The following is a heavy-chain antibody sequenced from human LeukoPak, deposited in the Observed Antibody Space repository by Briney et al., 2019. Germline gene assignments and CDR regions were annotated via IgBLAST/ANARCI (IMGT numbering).Heavy chain of an antibody. CDR3: ARDWKDPAAFDI. Sequence: LGASLKISCKGSGYSFTSYWIGWVRQMPGKGLEWMGIIYPGDSDTRYSPSFQGQVTISADKSISTAYLQWTNLKASDTAMYYCARDWKDPAAFDIWGQGTMVTVSS. V-gene: IGHV5-51*01. J-gene: IGHJ3*02. CDR2: IYPGDSDT. CDR1: GYSFTSYW. D-gene: IGHD1-1*01.